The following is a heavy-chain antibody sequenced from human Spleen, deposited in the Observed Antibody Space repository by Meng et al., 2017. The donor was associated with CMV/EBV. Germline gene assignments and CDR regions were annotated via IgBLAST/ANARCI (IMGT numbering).Heavy chain of an antibody. Sequence: SETLSLTCTVSGGSISSYYWSWIRQPAGKGLEWIGRIYTSGSTNYNPSLKSRVTMSVDTSKNQFSLKLSSVTAADTAVYCCARDGSGVTTFSDYYYYHGMDVWGQGTTVTVSS. CDR1: GGSISSYY. D-gene: IGHD4-17*01. CDR2: IYTSGST. V-gene: IGHV4-4*07. CDR3: ARDGSGVTTFSDYYYYHGMDV. J-gene: IGHJ6*02.